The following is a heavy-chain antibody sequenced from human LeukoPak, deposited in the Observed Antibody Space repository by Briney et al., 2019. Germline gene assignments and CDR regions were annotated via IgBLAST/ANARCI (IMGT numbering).Heavy chain of an antibody. D-gene: IGHD6-13*01. Sequence: ASVKVSCKASGYTFTSYDINWVRQATGQGLEWMGWMNPNSGNTGYAQKFQGRVTITRNTSISTAYMKLSSLRSEDTAVYYCARGSSSSWYDPIDYWGQGTLVTVSS. CDR3: ARGSSSSWYDPIDY. CDR2: MNPNSGNT. CDR1: GYTFTSYD. V-gene: IGHV1-8*03. J-gene: IGHJ4*02.